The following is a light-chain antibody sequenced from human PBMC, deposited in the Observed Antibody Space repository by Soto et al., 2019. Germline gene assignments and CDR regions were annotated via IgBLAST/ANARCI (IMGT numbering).Light chain of an antibody. J-gene: IGKJ1*01. CDR1: QSVPSNF. CDR2: GVS. CDR3: QQYDSSWT. Sequence: EIVLTQSPGTLSLSPGERATLSCRASQSVPSNFLAWYQQKPGQAPILLIYGVSRRATGIPDRFSGSGSGTDFTLTISRLEPEDFEVYYCQQYDSSWTFGQGTKVEIK. V-gene: IGKV3-20*01.